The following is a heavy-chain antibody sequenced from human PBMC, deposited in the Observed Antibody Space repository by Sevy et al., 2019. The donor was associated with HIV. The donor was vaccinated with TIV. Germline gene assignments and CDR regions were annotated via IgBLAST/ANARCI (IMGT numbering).Heavy chain of an antibody. CDR2: ISGSGGST. Sequence: GGSLRLSCAASGFTFSSYAMSWVRQAPGKGLEWVSAISGSGGSTYYADSVKGRFTISRDNSKNTLYRQMNSLRAEDTAVYYCAKVGGYGDYYDSSGNFDYWGQGTLVTVSS. V-gene: IGHV3-23*01. D-gene: IGHD3-22*01. CDR1: GFTFSSYA. CDR3: AKVGGYGDYYDSSGNFDY. J-gene: IGHJ4*02.